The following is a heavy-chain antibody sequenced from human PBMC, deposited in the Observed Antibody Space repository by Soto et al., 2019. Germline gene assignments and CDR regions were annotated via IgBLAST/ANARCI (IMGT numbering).Heavy chain of an antibody. CDR3: AKDQSSGWYSGADY. CDR1: GFTFSSYG. V-gene: IGHV3-30*18. CDR2: ISYDGSNK. D-gene: IGHD6-19*01. Sequence: PGGSLRLSCAASGFTFSSYGMHWVRQAPGKGLEWVAVISYDGSNKYYADSVKGRFTISRDNSKNTLYLQMNSLRAEDTAVYYCAKDQSSGWYSGADYWGQGTLVTVSS. J-gene: IGHJ4*02.